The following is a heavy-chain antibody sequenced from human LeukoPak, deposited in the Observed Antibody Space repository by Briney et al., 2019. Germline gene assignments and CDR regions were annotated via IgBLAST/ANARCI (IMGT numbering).Heavy chain of an antibody. Sequence: PGGSLRLSCAASGFTFSNAWMSWVRQAPGKGLECVGRIKSKTDGGTTDYAAPVKGRFTISRDDSKNTLYLQMNSLKTEDTAVYYCTTDGVLLWFGELGDYWGQGTLVTVSS. J-gene: IGHJ4*02. CDR1: GFTFSNAW. D-gene: IGHD3-10*01. V-gene: IGHV3-15*01. CDR2: IKSKTDGGTT. CDR3: TTDGVLLWFGELGDY.